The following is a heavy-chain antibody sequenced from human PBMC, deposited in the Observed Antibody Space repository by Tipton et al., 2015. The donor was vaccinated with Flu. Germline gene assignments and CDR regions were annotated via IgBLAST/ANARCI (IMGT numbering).Heavy chain of an antibody. Sequence: LRLSCTVSGGSISSYYWSWIRQPPGKGLEWIGYIYYHGSNNYNPSLKSRVTISVDTSKNQFSLKLSSVTAADTAVYYCARVRGSCSGDAFDIWGQGTMVTVSS. D-gene: IGHD1-26*01. CDR3: ARVRGSCSGDAFDI. CDR2: IYYHGSN. CDR1: GGSISSYY. J-gene: IGHJ3*02. V-gene: IGHV4-59*01.